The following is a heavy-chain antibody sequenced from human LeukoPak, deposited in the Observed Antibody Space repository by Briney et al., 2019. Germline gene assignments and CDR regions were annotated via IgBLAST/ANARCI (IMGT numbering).Heavy chain of an antibody. CDR1: GFIFSNYW. CDR3: AKDGGGYSTSRPVDY. J-gene: IGHJ4*02. V-gene: IGHV3-23*01. Sequence: GGSLRLSCAASGFIFSNYWMSWVRQAPGKGLEWVSTISASGVSTYYADSVKGRFTISRDNSKNTLYVQMNSLRAEDTALYYCAKDGGGYSTSRPVDYWGQGTLVTVSS. CDR2: ISASGVST. D-gene: IGHD6-6*01.